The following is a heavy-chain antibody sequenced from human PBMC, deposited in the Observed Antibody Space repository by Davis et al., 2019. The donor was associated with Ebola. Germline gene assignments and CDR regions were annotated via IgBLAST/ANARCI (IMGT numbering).Heavy chain of an antibody. V-gene: IGHV1-3*01. D-gene: IGHD6-19*01. CDR2: INAGNGNT. CDR1: GYTFASYA. J-gene: IGHJ3*02. CDR3: ARDLGQWLVLGAFDI. Sequence: AASVKVSRKASGYTFASYAMHWVRQAPGQRLAWMGWINAGNGNTKYSQKFQGRATINSDTSASTAYMELSSLRSEDTAVYYCARDLGQWLVLGAFDIWGQGTMVTVSS.